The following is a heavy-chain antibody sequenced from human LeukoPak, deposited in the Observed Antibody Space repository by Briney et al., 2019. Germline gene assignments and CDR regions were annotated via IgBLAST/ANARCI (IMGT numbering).Heavy chain of an antibody. CDR1: GNSFGDYY. CDR3: ARVDGDYAFDI. Sequence: SETLSLTCTVSGNSFGDYYWGWIRQPPGKGLEWIGSIYHSGSTYYNPSLKSRVTISVDTSKNQFSLKLSSVTAADTAVYYCARVDGDYAFDIWGQGTMVTVSS. D-gene: IGHD4-17*01. CDR2: IYHSGST. V-gene: IGHV4-38-2*02. J-gene: IGHJ3*02.